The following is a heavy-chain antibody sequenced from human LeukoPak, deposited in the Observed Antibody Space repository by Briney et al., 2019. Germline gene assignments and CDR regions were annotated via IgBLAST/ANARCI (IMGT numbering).Heavy chain of an antibody. J-gene: IGHJ3*02. CDR2: IRYDGSDI. CDR3: VRDPSGMDAFDI. D-gene: IGHD6-13*01. V-gene: IGHV3-30*02. CDR1: GFIFTSYG. Sequence: GGSLRLSCAASGFIFTSYGMHWVRQAPGKGLEWVSFIRYDGSDIDYADSAKGRFTISRDNSKNTLYLQMNSVRVEDTAVYYCVRDPSGMDAFDIWGQGTVVSVSS.